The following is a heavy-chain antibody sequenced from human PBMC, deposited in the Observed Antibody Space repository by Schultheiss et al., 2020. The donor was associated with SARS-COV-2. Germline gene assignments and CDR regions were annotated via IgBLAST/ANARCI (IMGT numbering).Heavy chain of an antibody. V-gene: IGHV4-31*03. CDR3: ARGYASTWYYFDY. D-gene: IGHD6-13*01. CDR1: GGSISSGGYY. J-gene: IGHJ4*02. CDR2: IYYSGST. Sequence: SETLSLTCTVSGGSISSGGYYWSWIRQHPGKGLEWIGYIYYSGSTYYNPSLKSRVTISVDTSKNQFSLKLTSVTAADTAVYYCARGYASTWYYFDYWGQGTLVTVSS.